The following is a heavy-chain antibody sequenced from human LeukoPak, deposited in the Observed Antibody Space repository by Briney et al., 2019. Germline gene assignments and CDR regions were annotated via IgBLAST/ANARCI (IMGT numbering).Heavy chain of an antibody. Sequence: SQTLSLACTVSGGSISSGSYYWSWIRQPAGKGLEWIGRIYTSGSTNCNPFLKSRVTISVDTSKNQFSLKLSSVTAADTAVYYCARERKFTYYYDSSGYYFPFDIWGQGTMVTVSS. V-gene: IGHV4-61*02. CDR1: GGSISSGSYY. D-gene: IGHD3-22*01. CDR2: IYTSGST. CDR3: ARERKFTYYYDSSGYYFPFDI. J-gene: IGHJ3*02.